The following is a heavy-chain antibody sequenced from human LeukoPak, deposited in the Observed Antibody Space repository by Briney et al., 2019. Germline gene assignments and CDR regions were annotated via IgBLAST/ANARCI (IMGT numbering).Heavy chain of an antibody. V-gene: IGHV4-59*01. CDR3: AREYGGTYGSFEY. Sequence: SETLSLTCTVSGGSISSYYWSWIRQPPGKGLEWIGYISYSGGTNYNPSLKSRVTISVDTSKNQFSLKLSSVTAADTAVYYCAREYGGTYGSFEYWGQGSLVTVSS. CDR2: ISYSGGT. J-gene: IGHJ4*02. D-gene: IGHD1-26*01. CDR1: GGSISSYY.